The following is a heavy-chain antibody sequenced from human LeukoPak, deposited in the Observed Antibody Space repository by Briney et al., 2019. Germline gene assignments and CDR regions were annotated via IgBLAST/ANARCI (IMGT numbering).Heavy chain of an antibody. Sequence: PSETLSLTCTVSGGSISSYYWSWIRQPPGKGLEWIGYIYYSGSTNYNPSLKSRVTISVDTSKNQFSLKLSSVTAADTAVYYCARDLGYGDYGYYYYYMDVWGKGTTVTVSS. CDR3: ARDLGYGDYGYYYYYMDV. V-gene: IGHV4-59*01. D-gene: IGHD4-17*01. J-gene: IGHJ6*03. CDR2: IYYSGST. CDR1: GGSISSYY.